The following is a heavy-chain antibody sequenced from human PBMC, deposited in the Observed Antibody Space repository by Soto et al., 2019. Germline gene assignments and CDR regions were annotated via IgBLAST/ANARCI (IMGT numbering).Heavy chain of an antibody. CDR1: GGSISSGGYS. D-gene: IGHD4-17*01. Sequence: QLQLQESGSGLVKPSQTLSLICAVSGGSISSGGYSWSWIRQPPGKGLEWIGYIYHSGYTYYNPYLKSRVTISVDTSKNQFSLKLSAVTAADTAVYYCACAHYGDYGYGMDVWGQGTTVTVSS. CDR2: IYHSGYT. V-gene: IGHV4-30-2*01. J-gene: IGHJ6*02. CDR3: ACAHYGDYGYGMDV.